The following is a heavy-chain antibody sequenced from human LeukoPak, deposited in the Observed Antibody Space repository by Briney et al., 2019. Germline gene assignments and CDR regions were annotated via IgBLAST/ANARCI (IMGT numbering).Heavy chain of an antibody. CDR2: INSDGSGR. CDR1: GFTFSNYW. Sequence: GGSLRLSCAASGFTFSNYWMHWVHQAPGKGLVWVSRINSDGSGRNYADSVKGRFTISRDNAKNTLYLQMNSLRAEDTAVHYCASASSHRIAAGGDYWGQGTLVTVSS. J-gene: IGHJ4*02. V-gene: IGHV3-74*01. D-gene: IGHD6-13*01. CDR3: ASASSHRIAAGGDY.